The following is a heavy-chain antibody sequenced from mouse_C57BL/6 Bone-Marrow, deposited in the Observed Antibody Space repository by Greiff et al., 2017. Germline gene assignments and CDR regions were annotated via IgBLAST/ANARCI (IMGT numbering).Heavy chain of an antibody. J-gene: IGHJ4*01. D-gene: IGHD2-1*01. V-gene: IGHV1-59*01. CDR3: ARWVGNPYYYAMDN. CDR2: IDPSDSYT. Sequence: QVQLQQPGAELVRPGTSVKLSCKASGYTFTSYWMHWVKQRPGQGLEWIGVIDPSDSYTNYNQKFKGKATLTVDTSSSTAYMQLSSLTSEDSAVYYCARWVGNPYYYAMDNWGQGTSVTVSS. CDR1: GYTFTSYW.